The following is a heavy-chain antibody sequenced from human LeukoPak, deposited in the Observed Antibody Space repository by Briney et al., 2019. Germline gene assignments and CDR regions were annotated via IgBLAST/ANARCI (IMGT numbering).Heavy chain of an antibody. CDR2: IYHTGST. D-gene: IGHD3-10*01. J-gene: IGHJ4*02. CDR3: ARAGWIITSGIDY. Sequence: PSETLSLTCGVSGYSISRSYYWARLRPPPRKGLEWLGTIYHTGSTYYTPSLGSRVTISVDTSKNEFSLNLNSVTAADTAVYYCARAGWIITSGIDYWGQGALVTVSS. CDR1: GYSISRSYY. V-gene: IGHV4-38-2*01.